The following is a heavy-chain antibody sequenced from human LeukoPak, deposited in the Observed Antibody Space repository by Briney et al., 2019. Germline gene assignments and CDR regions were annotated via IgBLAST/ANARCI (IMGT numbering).Heavy chain of an antibody. J-gene: IGHJ4*02. CDR3: ARGPRIAVAGTRYYFDY. V-gene: IGHV3-74*01. Sequence: GGSLRLSCAASGFTFSSYWMHWVRQAPGKGLEWVSRINSDGSSTSYADSVTGRFTISRDNAKTTLYLQMNSLRAEDTAVYYCARGPRIAVAGTRYYFDYWGQGTLVTVSS. CDR2: INSDGSST. CDR1: GFTFSSYW. D-gene: IGHD6-19*01.